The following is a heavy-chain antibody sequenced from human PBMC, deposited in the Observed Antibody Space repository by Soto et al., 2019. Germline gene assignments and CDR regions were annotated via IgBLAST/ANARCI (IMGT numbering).Heavy chain of an antibody. J-gene: IGHJ4*02. CDR3: TRDQRYSSAV. D-gene: IGHD5-18*01. Sequence: GSLRLSCAASGFDCTNAWMHWVRQAPGKGLVWVSHVNSDGSITTYADSVKGRFTISRDNAKNTVYLQMNSLRVEDTAVYYCTRDQRYSSAVWGQGTLVTVSS. CDR2: VNSDGSIT. V-gene: IGHV3-74*01. CDR1: GFDCTNAW.